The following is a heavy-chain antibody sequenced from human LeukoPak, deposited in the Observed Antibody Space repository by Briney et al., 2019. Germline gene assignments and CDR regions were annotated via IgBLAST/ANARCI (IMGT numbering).Heavy chain of an antibody. CDR3: ARSPREDVLLWFGDAPPHDAFDI. D-gene: IGHD3-10*01. CDR2: INHSGST. CDR1: GGSFSGYY. J-gene: IGHJ3*02. Sequence: SETLSLTCAVYGGSFSGYYWSWVRQPPGKGLEWIGEINHSGSTNYNPSLKSRVTISVDTSKNQFSLKLSSVTAADTAVYYCARSPREDVLLWFGDAPPHDAFDIWGQGTMVTVSS. V-gene: IGHV4-34*01.